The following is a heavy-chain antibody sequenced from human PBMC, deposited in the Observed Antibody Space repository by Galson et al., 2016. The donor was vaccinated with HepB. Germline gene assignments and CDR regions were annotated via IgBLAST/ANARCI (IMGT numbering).Heavy chain of an antibody. V-gene: IGHV1-69*13. Sequence: SVKVSCKASGGTFSSHAISWVRQAPGQGLEWMGGIISIFGPAYYAQKFQGAVTITADESTSTVYMELSSLRTEDTAVYFCARPDASNYYFDFWGQGTLVAVSS. CDR2: IISIFGPA. J-gene: IGHJ4*02. CDR3: ARPDASNYYFDF. D-gene: IGHD3-10*01. CDR1: GGTFSSHA.